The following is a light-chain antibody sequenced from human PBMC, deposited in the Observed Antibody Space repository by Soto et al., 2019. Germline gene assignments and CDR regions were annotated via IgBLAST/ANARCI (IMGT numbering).Light chain of an antibody. Sequence: EIVLTQSPVTLSLSPGEIATLSCSASQSVSSSYLAWYQQKPGQAPRLLIYGASSRATGIPDRFSGSGSGTDFTLTISRLEPEDFAVYYCQQYGSSGTFGQGTKVDIK. J-gene: IGKJ1*01. V-gene: IGKV3-20*01. CDR3: QQYGSSGT. CDR2: GAS. CDR1: QSVSSSY.